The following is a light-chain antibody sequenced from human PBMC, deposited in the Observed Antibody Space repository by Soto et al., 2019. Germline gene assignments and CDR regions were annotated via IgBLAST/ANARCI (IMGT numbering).Light chain of an antibody. CDR1: QGIRHD. Sequence: DIQMTQSPSSLSASVGDRVTITCRASQGIRHDLGWFQHKPGKAPKRLIYAASFLQSGVPSRFSGSGSGTEFTLTISSLQPEDFATYYCLEHNTYPLTFGGGTKVEIK. V-gene: IGKV1-17*01. CDR2: AAS. J-gene: IGKJ4*01. CDR3: LEHNTYPLT.